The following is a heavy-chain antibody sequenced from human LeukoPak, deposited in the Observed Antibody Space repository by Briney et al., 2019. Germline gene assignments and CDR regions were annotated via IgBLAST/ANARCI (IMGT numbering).Heavy chain of an antibody. D-gene: IGHD2-15*01. V-gene: IGHV3-7*01. Sequence: AGSLRLSCAASGFTFSSYWMSWVRQAPGKGLEWVANIKQEGSEKYYVESVKGRFTISRDNAKNSLYLQMNSLRAEDMAVYYCARGCSGGSCYESKFDPWGQGALVTVSS. CDR2: IKQEGSEK. CDR3: ARGCSGGSCYESKFDP. J-gene: IGHJ5*02. CDR1: GFTFSSYW.